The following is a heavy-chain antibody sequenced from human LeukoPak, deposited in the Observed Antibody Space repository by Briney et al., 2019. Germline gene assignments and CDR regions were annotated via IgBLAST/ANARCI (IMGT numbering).Heavy chain of an antibody. CDR1: GFTFSNAW. J-gene: IGHJ4*02. CDR2: IKSKTDGGTT. V-gene: IGHV3-15*01. CDR3: TTDAFYGDYGHYFDY. Sequence: PGGSLRLSCAASGFTFSNAWMSWVRQAPGKGLEWVGRIKSKTDGGTTDYAAPVKGRFTISRDDSKNTLYLQMNSLKTEDTAVYYCTTDAFYGDYGHYFDYWGQGTLVTVSS. D-gene: IGHD4-17*01.